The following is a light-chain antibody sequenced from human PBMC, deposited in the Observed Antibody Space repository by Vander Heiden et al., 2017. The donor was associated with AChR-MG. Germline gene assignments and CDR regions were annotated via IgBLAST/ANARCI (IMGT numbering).Light chain of an antibody. Sequence: VLTQSPGTLSLSPGERATLSCRASQSVSSSYLAWYQQKPGQAPRLLIYGASSRATGIPDRFSGSGSGTDFTLTISRLEPEDFAVYYCQRYGSSPYTFGQGTKLEIK. CDR2: GAS. CDR1: QSVSSSY. J-gene: IGKJ2*01. V-gene: IGKV3-20*01. CDR3: QRYGSSPYT.